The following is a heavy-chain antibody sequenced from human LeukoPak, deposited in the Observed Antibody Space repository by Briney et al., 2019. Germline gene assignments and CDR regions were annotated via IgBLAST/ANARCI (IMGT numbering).Heavy chain of an antibody. CDR2: IIPIFGTA. V-gene: IGHV1-69*13. Sequence: SVKVSCKASGGTFSSYAISWVRQAPGQGLEWMGGIIPIFGTANYAQKFQGRVTITADESTSTAYMELSSLRSEDTAVYYCARGHYYDSSGYYPPAPNWGQGTLVTVSS. CDR1: GGTFSSYA. J-gene: IGHJ4*02. D-gene: IGHD3-22*01. CDR3: ARGHYYDSSGYYPPAPN.